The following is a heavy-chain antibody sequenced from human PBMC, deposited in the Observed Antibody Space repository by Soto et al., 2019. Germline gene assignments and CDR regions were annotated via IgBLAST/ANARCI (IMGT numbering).Heavy chain of an antibody. V-gene: IGHV1-3*01. Sequence: ASVKVSCKASGYTFTSYAMHWVRQAPGQRLEWMGWINAGNGNTKYSQKFQGRVTITRGTSTSTAYMELSSLRSEDTAVYYCAIAASDDAFDIWGQGTMVTVSS. CDR2: INAGNGNT. CDR1: GYTFTSYA. CDR3: AIAASDDAFDI. J-gene: IGHJ3*02.